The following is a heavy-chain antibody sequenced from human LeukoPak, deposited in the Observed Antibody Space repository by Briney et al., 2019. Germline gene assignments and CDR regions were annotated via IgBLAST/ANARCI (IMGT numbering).Heavy chain of an antibody. CDR3: ASGRYYYDSSGYYNY. D-gene: IGHD3-22*01. CDR2: IIPILGIA. CDR1: GGTFSSYA. V-gene: IGHV1-69*04. J-gene: IGHJ4*02. Sequence: ASVKVSCKASGGTFSSYAISWVRQAPRQGLEWMGRIIPILGIANYAQKFQGRVTITADKSTSTAYMELSSLRSEDTAVYYCASGRYYYDSSGYYNYWGQGTLVTVSS.